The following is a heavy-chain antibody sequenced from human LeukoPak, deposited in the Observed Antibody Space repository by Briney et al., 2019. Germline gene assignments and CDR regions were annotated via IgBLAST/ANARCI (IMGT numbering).Heavy chain of an antibody. Sequence: GESLRISCQASGYSFPIYWIALVRQVSGKGVELLGIIYPPTSDNRSSPSFHGRVTISVDPSVTHAYLQLSSMQTSDTAIYYCARHSYADILTGTTPPDYWGQGTLLTISS. J-gene: IGHJ4*02. CDR3: ARHSYADILTGTTPPDY. D-gene: IGHD3-9*01. V-gene: IGHV5-51*01. CDR1: GYSFPIYW. CDR2: IYPPTSDN.